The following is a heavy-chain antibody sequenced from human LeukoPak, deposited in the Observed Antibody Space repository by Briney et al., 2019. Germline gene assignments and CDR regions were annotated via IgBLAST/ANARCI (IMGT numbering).Heavy chain of an antibody. V-gene: IGHV4-39*01. D-gene: IGHD3-22*01. Sequence: KPSETLSLTCTATGGSISTSTYYWGWIRQPPGGGLEWIGAVYYTGSPYYNPSLKSRATTSFAASKKQFSLSLSSVTAADTAVYYCASNCYDTSGTYWYFDLWGRGTLVSVSS. J-gene: IGHJ2*01. CDR2: VYYTGSP. CDR3: ASNCYDTSGTYWYFDL. CDR1: GGSISTSTYY.